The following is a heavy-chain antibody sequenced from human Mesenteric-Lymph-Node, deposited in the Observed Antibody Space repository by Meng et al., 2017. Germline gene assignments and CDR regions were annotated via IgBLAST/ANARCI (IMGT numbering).Heavy chain of an antibody. Sequence: GGSLRLSFAASGFTFSSYAMSWVRQAPGKGLEWVSAISGSGGSTYYADSVKGRFTISRDNSKNTLYLQMNSLRAEDTAVYYCARGVVVPAAYFDSWGQGTLVTVSS. CDR3: ARGVVVPAAYFDS. D-gene: IGHD2-2*01. V-gene: IGHV3-23*01. CDR2: ISGSGGST. CDR1: GFTFSSYA. J-gene: IGHJ4*02.